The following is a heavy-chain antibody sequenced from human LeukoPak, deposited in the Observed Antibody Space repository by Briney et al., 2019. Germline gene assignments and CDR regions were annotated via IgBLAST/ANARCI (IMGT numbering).Heavy chain of an antibody. D-gene: IGHD4-17*01. V-gene: IGHV3-74*01. CDR1: GFTFSRYW. CDR2: INSDGSST. Sequence: GGSLRLSCAASGFTFSRYWMHWVRQGPGKGLVWVSRINSDGSSTIYADSVKGRFTISRDNARNTLYLQMNSLRAEDTAVYYCTTPNSRTAYYGMDVWGQGTTVTVSS. CDR3: TTPNSRTAYYGMDV. J-gene: IGHJ6*02.